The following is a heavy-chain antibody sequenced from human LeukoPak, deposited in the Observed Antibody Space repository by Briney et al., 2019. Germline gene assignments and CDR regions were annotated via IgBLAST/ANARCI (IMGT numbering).Heavy chain of an antibody. CDR3: ARDVFGSGSEFGKDYFDY. Sequence: PSETLSLPCTVSGGSISSYYWSWIRQPAGKGLEWIGRIYSSGSTNYYPSLKSRVTMSVDTSKNQFSLKLSSVTAADTAVYYCARDVFGSGSEFGKDYFDYWVQGTLVTVSS. V-gene: IGHV4-4*07. D-gene: IGHD3-10*01. CDR1: GGSISSYY. CDR2: IYSSGST. J-gene: IGHJ4*02.